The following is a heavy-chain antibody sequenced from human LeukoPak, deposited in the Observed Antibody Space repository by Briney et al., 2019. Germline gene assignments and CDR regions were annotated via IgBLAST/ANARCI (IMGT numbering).Heavy chain of an antibody. J-gene: IGHJ4*02. CDR3: ARSVPSPYYFDY. Sequence: GRSLRLSCAASGFTVSSNYISWVRQAPGKGLEWVSVIYSGGSTYYADSVKGRFTISRDNSKNTLYLQMNSLRDEDTAVYYCARSVPSPYYFDYWGQGTLVTVSS. CDR2: IYSGGST. CDR1: GFTVSSNY. V-gene: IGHV3-53*01.